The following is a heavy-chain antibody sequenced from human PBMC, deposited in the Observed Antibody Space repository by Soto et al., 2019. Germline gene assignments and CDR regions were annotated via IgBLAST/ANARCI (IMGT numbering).Heavy chain of an antibody. CDR3: ANAHQEYSGYGVGIYYYYMDV. CDR1: GYTLTELS. CDR2: FDPEDGET. D-gene: IGHD5-12*01. V-gene: IGHV1-24*01. J-gene: IGHJ6*03. Sequence: VKVSCKVSGYTLTELSMHWVRQAPGKGLEWMGGFDPEDGETIYAQKFQGRVTMTEDTSTDTAYMELSSLRSEDTAVYYCANAHQEYSGYGVGIYYYYMDVWGKGTTVTVSS.